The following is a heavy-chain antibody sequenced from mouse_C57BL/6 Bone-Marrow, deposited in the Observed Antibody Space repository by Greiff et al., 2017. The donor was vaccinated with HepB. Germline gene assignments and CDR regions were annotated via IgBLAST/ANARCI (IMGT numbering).Heavy chain of an antibody. Sequence: DVMLVESGGGLVKPGGSLKLSCAASGFTFSSYAMSWVRQTPEKRLEWVATISDGGSYTYYPDNVKGRFTISRDNAKNNLYLQMSHLKSEDTAMYYCARDLGRAFYAMDYWGQGTSVTVSS. CDR3: ARDLGRAFYAMDY. J-gene: IGHJ4*01. V-gene: IGHV5-4*01. CDR1: GFTFSSYA. D-gene: IGHD3-3*01. CDR2: ISDGGSYT.